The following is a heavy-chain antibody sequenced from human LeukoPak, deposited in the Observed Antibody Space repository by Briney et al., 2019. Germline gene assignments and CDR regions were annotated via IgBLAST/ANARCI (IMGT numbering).Heavy chain of an antibody. CDR3: AKVYQDIVVVVAGTSGRYY. D-gene: IGHD2-15*01. V-gene: IGHV1-2*02. Sequence: ASVKVSCKASGYTFTGYYMHWVRQAPGQGLEWMGWINPNSGGTNYAQKFQGRVTMTRDTSISTAYMELSRLRADDTAVYYCAKVYQDIVVVVAGTSGRYYGGRGTLVSVSS. J-gene: IGHJ4*02. CDR1: GYTFTGYY. CDR2: INPNSGGT.